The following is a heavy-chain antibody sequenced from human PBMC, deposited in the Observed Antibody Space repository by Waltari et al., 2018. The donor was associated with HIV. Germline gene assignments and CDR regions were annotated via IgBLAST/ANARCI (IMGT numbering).Heavy chain of an antibody. J-gene: IGHJ6*02. CDR2: IYSGGST. CDR3: ASIAYCGGDCYPRGMDV. V-gene: IGHV3-66*01. Sequence: EVQLVESGGGLVQPGGSLRLSFAASAFTVSSHSLPWVRQAPGKGVGGVSVIYSGGSTYYADSVKGRFTISRDNSKNTLYLQMNSLRAEDTAVYYCASIAYCGGDCYPRGMDVWGQGTTVTVSS. D-gene: IGHD2-21*02. CDR1: AFTVSSHS.